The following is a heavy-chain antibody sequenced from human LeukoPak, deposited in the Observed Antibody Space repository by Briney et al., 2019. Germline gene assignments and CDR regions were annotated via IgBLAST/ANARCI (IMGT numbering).Heavy chain of an antibody. V-gene: IGHV3-48*03. CDR3: VRGDRYFFDF. CDR2: IGNTGRTI. Sequence: PGGSLRLSCAASGFTFSSCEMNWVRQAPGRGLEWDSYIGNTGRTIYYTDSVKGRFTISRDNAKNSLYLQMNSLRAEDTAIYYCVRGDRYFFDFWGQGTLVTVSS. J-gene: IGHJ4*02. CDR1: GFTFSSCE.